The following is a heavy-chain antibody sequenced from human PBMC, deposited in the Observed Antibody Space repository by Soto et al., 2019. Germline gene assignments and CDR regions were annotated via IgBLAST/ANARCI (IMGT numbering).Heavy chain of an antibody. CDR2: VTTSGDTM. CDR3: VREEASGSSGLTYHYYYNGMDV. CDR1: GFTFSRYN. Sequence: SLRLSCVASGFTFSRYNMHWVRQAPGKGLEWVAYVTTSGDTMFYADSVEGRFAISRDVAKNSVPLQMNSLGDEDTAVYYCVREEASGSSGLTYHYYYNGMDVWGQGTTVTVSS. D-gene: IGHD3-10*01. J-gene: IGHJ6*02. V-gene: IGHV3-48*02.